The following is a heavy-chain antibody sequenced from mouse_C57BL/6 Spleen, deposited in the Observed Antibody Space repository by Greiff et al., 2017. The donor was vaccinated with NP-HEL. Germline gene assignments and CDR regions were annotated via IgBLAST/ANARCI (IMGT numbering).Heavy chain of an antibody. CDR1: GYAFSSSW. CDR3: ASLTTVVARAMDY. D-gene: IGHD1-1*01. CDR2: IYPGDGDT. V-gene: IGHV1-82*01. Sequence: QVQLQQSGPELVKPGASVKISCKASGYAFSSSWMNWVKQRPGKGLEWIGRIYPGDGDTTYNGKFKGKATLTADKSSSTAYMQLSSLTSEDSAVYFCASLTTVVARAMDYWGQGTSVTVSS. J-gene: IGHJ4*01.